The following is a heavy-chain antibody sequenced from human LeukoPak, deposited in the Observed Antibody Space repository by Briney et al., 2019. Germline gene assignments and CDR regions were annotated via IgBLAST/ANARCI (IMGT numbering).Heavy chain of an antibody. CDR2: IYYSGST. J-gene: IGHJ4*02. D-gene: IGHD3-10*01. Sequence: VKPSETLSLTCTVSGGSISSSTYYWGWIRRPPGKGLEWIGSIYYSGSTYYNPSLKSRVTISLDMSKKQFSLKLSSVTAADTAVYYCASDYGSGSYRFDYWGQGTLVTVSS. V-gene: IGHV4-39*07. CDR1: GGSISSSTYY. CDR3: ASDYGSGSYRFDY.